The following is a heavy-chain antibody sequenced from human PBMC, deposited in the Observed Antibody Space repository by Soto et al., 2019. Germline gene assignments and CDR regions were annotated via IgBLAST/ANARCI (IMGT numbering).Heavy chain of an antibody. CDR1: GFSLTTSGVG. CDR3: AHRILRTVFGLVTTTAIYFDF. D-gene: IGHD3-3*01. Sequence: QITLNESGPTVVKPAETLTLTCTFSGFSLTTSGVGVGWIRQSPGNPPEWLAIIYWDDDKRYSASLKSRLTITKDTSKNQVVLTMASVDPADTATYYCAHRILRTVFGLVTTTAIYFDFWGQGTPVVVSS. J-gene: IGHJ4*02. CDR2: IYWDDDK. V-gene: IGHV2-5*02.